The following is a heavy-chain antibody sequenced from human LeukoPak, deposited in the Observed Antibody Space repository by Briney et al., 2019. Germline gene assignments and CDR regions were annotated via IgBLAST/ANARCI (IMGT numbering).Heavy chain of an antibody. V-gene: IGHV6-1*01. CDR3: ARVPAPEHYYDSSGYWCYFDY. CDR1: GDSVSSNSAA. D-gene: IGHD3-22*01. Sequence: SQTLSLTCAISGDSVSSNSAAWNWIRQSPSRGLEWLGRTYYRSKWYNDYAVSVKSRITINPDTSKNQFSLQLNSVTPEDTAVYYCARVPAPEHYYDSSGYWCYFDYWGQGTLVTVSS. CDR2: TYYRSKWYN. J-gene: IGHJ4*02.